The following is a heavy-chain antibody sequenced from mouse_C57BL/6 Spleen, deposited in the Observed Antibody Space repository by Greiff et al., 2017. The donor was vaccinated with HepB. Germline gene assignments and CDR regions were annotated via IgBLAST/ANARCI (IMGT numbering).Heavy chain of an antibody. J-gene: IGHJ2*01. CDR2: IDPEDGDT. CDR1: GFNIKDYY. V-gene: IGHV14-1*01. D-gene: IGHD1-1*01. Sequence: EVQLQQSGAELVRPGASVKLSCTASGFNIKDYYMHWVKQRPEQGLEWIGRIDPEDGDTEYAPKFQGKATMTADTSTNTAYLQLSSLTSEDTAVYYCTTGDYGSSYDYWGQGTTLTVSS. CDR3: TTGDYGSSYDY.